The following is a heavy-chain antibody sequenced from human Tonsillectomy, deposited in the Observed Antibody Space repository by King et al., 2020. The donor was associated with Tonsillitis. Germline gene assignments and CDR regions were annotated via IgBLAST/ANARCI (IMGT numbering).Heavy chain of an antibody. CDR3: AREGGYGADWYYFDY. Sequence: VQLVESGGGLVQPGGSLRLSCAASGFTFSSHWMSWVRQAPGKGLEGVANIKQDATEKCYVDSVKGRFTISRDNARKSLFLQMNSLRAEDTAVYYCAREGGYGADWYYFDYWGLGTLVTVSS. CDR2: IKQDATEK. J-gene: IGHJ4*02. D-gene: IGHD5-12*01. V-gene: IGHV3-7*03. CDR1: GFTFSSHW.